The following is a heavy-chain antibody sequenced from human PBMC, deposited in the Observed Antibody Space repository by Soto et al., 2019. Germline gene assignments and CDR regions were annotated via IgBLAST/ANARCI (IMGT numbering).Heavy chain of an antibody. CDR1: GGSISSGDYY. Sequence: HSETLSLTCTVSGGSISSGDYYWSWIRQPPGKGLEWIGYIYYSGSTYYNPSLKSRVTISVDTSKNQFSLKLSSVTAADTAVYYCARVLRRYYYDSSGYYYYAFDIWGQGTMVTV. V-gene: IGHV4-30-4*01. D-gene: IGHD3-22*01. CDR3: ARVLRRYYYDSSGYYYYAFDI. CDR2: IYYSGST. J-gene: IGHJ3*02.